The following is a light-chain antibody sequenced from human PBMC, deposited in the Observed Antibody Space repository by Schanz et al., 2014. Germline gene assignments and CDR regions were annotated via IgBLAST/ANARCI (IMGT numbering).Light chain of an antibody. V-gene: IGLV2-11*01. CDR3: CSYAGGYTV. Sequence: QSALTQHRPVSGSPGQSVAISCTGTSSDVGGYNYVSWYQHHPGKAPKLMIYDVSKRPSGVPDRFSGSKSGNTASLTISGLQAEDEADYHCCSYAGGYTVFGGGTKLTVL. CDR2: DVS. J-gene: IGLJ3*02. CDR1: SSDVGGYNY.